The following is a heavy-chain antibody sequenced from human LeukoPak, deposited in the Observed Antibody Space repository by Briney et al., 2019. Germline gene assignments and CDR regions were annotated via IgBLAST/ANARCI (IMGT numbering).Heavy chain of an antibody. CDR2: MNQDGREK. CDR1: GFTFSDSW. Sequence: GGSLRLSCAASGFTFSDSWMSWVRQAPGKGLEGVANMNQDGREKDYVDSVKGRFTISRDNARNSLFLQMSSLRAEDTAVYYCASYTHWVAGDVWGQGTTVTVSS. J-gene: IGHJ6*02. D-gene: IGHD3-16*01. V-gene: IGHV3-7*01. CDR3: ASYTHWVAGDV.